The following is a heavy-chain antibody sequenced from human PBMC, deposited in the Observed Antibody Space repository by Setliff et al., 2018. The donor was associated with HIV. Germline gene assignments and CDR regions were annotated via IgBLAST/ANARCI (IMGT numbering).Heavy chain of an antibody. J-gene: IGHJ4*02. D-gene: IGHD4-17*01. CDR2: IYYTGSS. V-gene: IGHV4-59*11. CDR3: AKEASYGGSHFDY. CDR1: GGSINSHY. Sequence: SETLSLTCSVSGGSINSHYWSWIRQPLGKGLEWMGNIYYTGSSKYNTSLKSRLTMSVETSKNQISLKLSSVTAADTAIYYCAKEASYGGSHFDYWGQGTLVTVSS.